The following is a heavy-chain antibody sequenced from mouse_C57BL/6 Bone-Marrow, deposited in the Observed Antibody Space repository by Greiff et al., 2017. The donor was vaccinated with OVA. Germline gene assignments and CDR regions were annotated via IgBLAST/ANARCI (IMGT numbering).Heavy chain of an antibody. CDR1: GFTFTDYY. Sequence: DVMLVESGGGLVQPGGSLSLSCAASGFTFTDYYMSWVRQPPGKALEWLGFIRNKANGYTTEYSASVKGRFTISRDNSQSILYRQMNALRAEDSATYYCAIYLYWYLDVWGTGTTVTVSS. CDR3: AIYLYWYLDV. D-gene: IGHD5-5*01. J-gene: IGHJ1*03. V-gene: IGHV7-3*01. CDR2: IRNKANGYTT.